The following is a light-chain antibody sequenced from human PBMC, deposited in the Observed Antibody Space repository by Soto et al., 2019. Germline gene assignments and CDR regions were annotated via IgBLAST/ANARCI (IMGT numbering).Light chain of an antibody. V-gene: IGKV3-15*01. CDR2: GAS. CDR1: QSVSSN. CDR3: QPYHNWPT. Sequence: EIVMTQSPATLSVSPGERATLSCRASQSVSSNLAWYQQKPGQAPRLLIYGASTRATGIPARFSGSGSGTEFTLTISSLQSEDFAVYSCQPYHNWPTFGQRTKVDIK. J-gene: IGKJ1*01.